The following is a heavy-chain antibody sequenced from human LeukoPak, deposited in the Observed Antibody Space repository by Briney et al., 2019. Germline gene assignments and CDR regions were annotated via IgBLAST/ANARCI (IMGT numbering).Heavy chain of an antibody. CDR2: INSSGGTT. CDR1: GYTFTGYY. CDR3: ARGGWYYFDY. J-gene: IGHJ4*02. Sequence: ASVKVSCKASGYTFTGYYMHWVRQAPGQGLEWMGIINSSGGTTSYVQKFQGRVTMTRDTSTSTVYMELSSLRSEDTAVYYCARGGWYYFDYWGQGTLVTVSS. D-gene: IGHD6-19*01. V-gene: IGHV1-46*01.